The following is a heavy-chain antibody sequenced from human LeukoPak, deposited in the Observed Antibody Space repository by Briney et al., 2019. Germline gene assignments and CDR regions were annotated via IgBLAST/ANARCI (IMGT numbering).Heavy chain of an antibody. J-gene: IGHJ4*02. CDR3: ARVRYYYDSSGYYYDYFDY. CDR2: ISTYNGNT. Sequence: ASVKVSCKASGYTFTSYGITWVRQAPGQGLEWMGWISTYNGNTNSAQRLQGRVTMTTDTSTNTAYMELRSLTSDDTAVYYCARVRYYYDSSGYYYDYFDYWGQGTLVTVSS. D-gene: IGHD3-22*01. CDR1: GYTFTSYG. V-gene: IGHV1-18*01.